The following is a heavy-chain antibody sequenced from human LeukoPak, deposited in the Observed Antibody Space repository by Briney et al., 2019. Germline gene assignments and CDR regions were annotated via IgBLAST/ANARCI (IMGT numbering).Heavy chain of an antibody. D-gene: IGHD3-22*01. V-gene: IGHV3-30*04. J-gene: IGHJ4*02. Sequence: GGSLRLSCAASGFTFSSYAMHWVRQAPGKGLEWVAVISYDGSNKYYADSVKGRFTISRDNSKNTLYLQMNSLRAEDTAVYYCARGGLYYYDSSGLDYWGQGTLVTVSS. CDR1: GFTFSSYA. CDR2: ISYDGSNK. CDR3: ARGGLYYYDSSGLDY.